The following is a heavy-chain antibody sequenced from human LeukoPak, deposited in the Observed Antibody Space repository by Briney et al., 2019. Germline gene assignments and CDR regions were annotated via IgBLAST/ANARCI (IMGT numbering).Heavy chain of an antibody. CDR1: GYSISSGYY. V-gene: IGHV4-38-2*01. D-gene: IGHD5-18*01. Sequence: SETLSLTCAVSGYSISSGYYWGWIRQPPGKGLEWIGSIYHSGSTYYNPSLKSRVTISVDTSKNQFSLNLSSVTAADTAVYYCARHGGPGHGYGYDYWGQGTLVTVSS. CDR3: ARHGGPGHGYGYDY. CDR2: IYHSGST. J-gene: IGHJ4*02.